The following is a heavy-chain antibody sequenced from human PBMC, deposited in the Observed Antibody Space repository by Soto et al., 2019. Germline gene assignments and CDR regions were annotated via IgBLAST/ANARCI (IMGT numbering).Heavy chain of an antibody. J-gene: IGHJ4*02. CDR1: GGLFSSYP. CDR2: IIPVFQTA. Sequence: QEQLVQSGAEVKKPGSSVKVSCKASGGLFSSYPISWVRQVPGQGLDWMGGIIPVFQTANYTQRFQGRVTITAEESTNTAYMELSSLRSEDTAIYYCARGGIGYTWLNECWGQGTLFTVSS. D-gene: IGHD3-22*01. V-gene: IGHV1-69*01. CDR3: ARGGIGYTWLNEC.